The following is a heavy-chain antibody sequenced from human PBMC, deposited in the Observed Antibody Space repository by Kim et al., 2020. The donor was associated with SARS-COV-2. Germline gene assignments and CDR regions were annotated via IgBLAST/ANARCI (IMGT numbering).Heavy chain of an antibody. V-gene: IGHV3-7*01. CDR2: IKQDGSEK. D-gene: IGHD3-10*01. Sequence: GGSLRLSCAASGFTFSSYWMSWVRQAPGKGLEWVANIKQDGSEKYYVDSVKGRFTISRDNAKNSLYLQMNSLRAEDTAVYYCAREWSSTLWFGGSPYLYDGMDVWGQGTTVTVSS. CDR1: GFTFSSYW. CDR3: AREWSSTLWFGGSPYLYDGMDV. J-gene: IGHJ6*02.